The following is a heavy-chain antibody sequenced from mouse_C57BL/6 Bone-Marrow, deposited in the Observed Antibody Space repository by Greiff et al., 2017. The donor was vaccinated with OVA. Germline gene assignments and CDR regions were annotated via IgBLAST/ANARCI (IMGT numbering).Heavy chain of an antibody. CDR3: ARCGCYDGYFGCYYSMDY. V-gene: IGHV1-64*01. Sequence: QVQLQQPGAELVKPGASVKLSCKASGYTFTSSWMHWVKQRPGQGLEWIGMIHPSSGSTNYNEKFKSKATLTVDKSSSTAYMQLSSLTSEDSAVYYCARCGCYDGYFGCYYSMDYWGQGTSVTVSS. J-gene: IGHJ4*01. CDR2: IHPSSGST. D-gene: IGHD2-3*01. CDR1: GYTFTSSW.